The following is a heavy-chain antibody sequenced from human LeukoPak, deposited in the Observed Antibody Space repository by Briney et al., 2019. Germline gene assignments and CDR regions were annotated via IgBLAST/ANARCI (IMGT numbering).Heavy chain of an antibody. V-gene: IGHV3-23*01. J-gene: IGHJ3*02. CDR3: VKVPGQIVALPAGDDAFDI. Sequence: QPGGSLRLSCAASGFTFSSYAMSWVRQAPGKGLEWVSSISASSGSTYYADSVKGRFTISRDNSKNTLYLQMDSLRPEDTAVYYCVKVPGQIVALPAGDDAFDIWGQGTMVAVSS. CDR1: GFTFSSYA. CDR2: ISASSGST. D-gene: IGHD2-2*01.